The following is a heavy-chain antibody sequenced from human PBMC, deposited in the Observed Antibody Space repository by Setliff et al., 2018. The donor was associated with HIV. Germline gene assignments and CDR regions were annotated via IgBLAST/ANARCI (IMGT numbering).Heavy chain of an antibody. CDR3: TRVDYDFWSGPMTRYYFDY. CDR2: IRSKAYGGTT. V-gene: IGHV3-49*04. CDR1: GFTFGDYA. D-gene: IGHD3-3*01. J-gene: IGHJ4*02. Sequence: PGGSLRLSCTASGFTFGDYAMSWVRQAPGKGLEWVGFIRSKAYGGTTEYAASVKGRFTISRDDSKSIAYLQMNSLKTEDTAVYYCTRVDYDFWSGPMTRYYFDYWGQGTLVTVS.